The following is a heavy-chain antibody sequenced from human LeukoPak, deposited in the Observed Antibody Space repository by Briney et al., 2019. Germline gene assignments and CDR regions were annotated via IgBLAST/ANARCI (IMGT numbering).Heavy chain of an antibody. CDR2: ISSSSSYI. CDR1: GFTFSSYS. J-gene: IGHJ3*02. CDR3: ARDGAVAGIDNAFDI. V-gene: IGHV3-21*01. D-gene: IGHD6-19*01. Sequence: GGSLRLSCAASGFTFSSYSMNWVCQAPGKGLEWVSSISSSSSYIYYADSVKGRFTISRDNAKNSLYLQMNSLRAEDTAVYYCARDGAVAGIDNAFDIWGQGTMVTVSS.